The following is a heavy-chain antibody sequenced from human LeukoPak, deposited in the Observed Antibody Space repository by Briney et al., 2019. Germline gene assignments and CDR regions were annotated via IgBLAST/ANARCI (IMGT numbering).Heavy chain of an antibody. V-gene: IGHV3-49*04. CDR1: GFTFGDHA. J-gene: IGHJ6*04. Sequence: GGSLRLSCTASGFTFGDHAMGWVRQAPGKGLEWVGFIRSKTYGGTTEYAASVKGRFTISRDDSKSVAYLQMNSLKTEDTAVYYCSRGRKRLGLSAGGGVWGKGPAVTVSS. CDR2: IRSKTYGGTT. CDR3: SRGRKRLGLSAGGGV. D-gene: IGHD1-14*01.